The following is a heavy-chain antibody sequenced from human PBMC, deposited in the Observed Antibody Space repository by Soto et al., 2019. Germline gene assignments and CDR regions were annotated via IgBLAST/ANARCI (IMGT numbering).Heavy chain of an antibody. Sequence: QVQLQESGPGLVRPSETLSLTCTVSGGSISNYFWSWIRQPPGKGLEWIGYVSDSGSTNYNPSLRSRXXIXVXXSRVQFSLKLRSVTAADTAVYYWARRTAGTTYFDYWGQGTLVTVSS. V-gene: IGHV4-59*08. CDR3: ARRTAGTTYFDY. D-gene: IGHD1-1*01. CDR1: GGSISNYF. CDR2: VSDSGST. J-gene: IGHJ4*02.